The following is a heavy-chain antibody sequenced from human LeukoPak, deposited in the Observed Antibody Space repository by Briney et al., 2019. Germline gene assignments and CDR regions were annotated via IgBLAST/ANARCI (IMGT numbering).Heavy chain of an antibody. CDR1: GGSLSSGSYY. D-gene: IGHD2-21*02. CDR3: AREVAYCGGDCYPYYFDY. J-gene: IGHJ4*02. CDR2: IYTSGST. Sequence: PSQTLSLTCTVSGGSLSSGSYYWSWIRQPAGKGLEWIGRIYTSGSTNYNPSLKSRVTISVDTSKNQFSLKLSSVTAADTAVYYCAREVAYCGGDCYPYYFDYWGQGTLVTVSS. V-gene: IGHV4-61*02.